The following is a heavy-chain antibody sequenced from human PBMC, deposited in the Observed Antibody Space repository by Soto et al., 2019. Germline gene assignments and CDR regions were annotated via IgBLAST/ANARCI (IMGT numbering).Heavy chain of an antibody. Sequence: PVGSLRLSCAASGFVFSDYAMHWVRQAPGKGLEWVAVIWFDGVKKTYADFVKGRFTVSRDDSKNTLYLQMSSLRVEDTAVYYCAREGEDIVITSIGVRMDVWGQGTTVTVSS. CDR2: IWFDGVKK. D-gene: IGHD2-8*01. J-gene: IGHJ6*02. CDR3: AREGEDIVITSIGVRMDV. CDR1: GFVFSDYA. V-gene: IGHV3-33*01.